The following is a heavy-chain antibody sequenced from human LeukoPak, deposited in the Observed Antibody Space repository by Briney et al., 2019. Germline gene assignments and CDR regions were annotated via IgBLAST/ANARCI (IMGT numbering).Heavy chain of an antibody. J-gene: IGHJ4*02. CDR1: GYSISSGYY. CDR3: AKGGNSEYSSSSY. Sequence: SETLSLTCAVSGYSISSGYYWGWIRQPPGKGLEWIGSIYHSGSTYYNPSLKSRVTISVDTSKNQFSLKLNSVTAADTAGYYCAKGGNSEYSSSSYWGQGTLVTVSS. V-gene: IGHV4-38-2*01. CDR2: IYHSGST. D-gene: IGHD6-6*01.